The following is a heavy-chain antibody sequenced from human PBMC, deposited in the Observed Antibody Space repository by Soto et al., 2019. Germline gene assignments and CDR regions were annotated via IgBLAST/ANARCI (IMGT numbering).Heavy chain of an antibody. CDR1: GYTFTTYG. V-gene: IGHV1-18*01. Sequence: QVQLVQSGAEVKKPGASVKVSCKASGYTFTTYGISWVRQAPGQGLEWMGWISPYTGNTNYAQKLQGIATMTTDTSTSTAYLEVRSLRSDVTAVYYCAREGWELVDYWGQGTLVTVSS. D-gene: IGHD1-26*01. J-gene: IGHJ4*02. CDR3: AREGWELVDY. CDR2: ISPYTGNT.